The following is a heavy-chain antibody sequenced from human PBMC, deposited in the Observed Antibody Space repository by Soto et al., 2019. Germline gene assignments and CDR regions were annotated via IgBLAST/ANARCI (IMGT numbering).Heavy chain of an antibody. Sequence: GGSLRLACLASGFTFSSYAMSWVRQAPGRGLEWVSAISGSGDKTYYADSVKGRFTISRDASRNTVYLHMDSLTAEDTAVYYCAKEDDALTGYYNEYLDFWGQGTLVTVSS. CDR1: GFTFSSYA. V-gene: IGHV3-23*01. J-gene: IGHJ4*02. CDR2: ISGSGDKT. D-gene: IGHD3-9*01. CDR3: AKEDDALTGYYNEYLDF.